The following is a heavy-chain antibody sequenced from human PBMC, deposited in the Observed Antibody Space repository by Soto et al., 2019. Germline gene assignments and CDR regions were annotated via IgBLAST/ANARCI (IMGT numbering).Heavy chain of an antibody. Sequence: QVQLVQSGAEVKKPGASVKVSCKASGYSLTDYNIHWGRQAPGQGLEWLGRINPRSGGTSTAQKFQGWVTMTTDTSISTASMELTRLTSDDTAIYYCARGDSTDCSNGVCSFFYNHDMDVWGQGTTVTVSS. J-gene: IGHJ6*02. CDR1: GYSLTDYN. CDR3: ARGDSTDCSNGVCSFFYNHDMDV. V-gene: IGHV1-2*04. CDR2: INPRSGGT. D-gene: IGHD2-8*01.